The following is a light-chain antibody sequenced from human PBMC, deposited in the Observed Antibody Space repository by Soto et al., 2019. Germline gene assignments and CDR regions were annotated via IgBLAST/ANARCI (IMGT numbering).Light chain of an antibody. CDR2: ASS. V-gene: IGKV1-6*01. CDR3: LQDYNYPPT. Sequence: IQMTQSPSSPVASLGRRINITCPASSGIRNELSWYQQKPGKAPKPLIYASSSLQSGVPSRFSGSGSGTDFTLTISSLQPEDFATYYCLQDYNYPPTFGQGTKVEIK. J-gene: IGKJ1*01. CDR1: SGIRNE.